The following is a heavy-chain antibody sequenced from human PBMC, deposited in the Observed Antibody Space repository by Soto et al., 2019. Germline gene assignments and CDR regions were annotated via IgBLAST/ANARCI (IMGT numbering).Heavy chain of an antibody. Sequence: SSETLSLTCTVSGDSMTTHYWSWVRQPAGKGLEWIGRVHAREKADYSPSLKSRVTMSMDTSKNRFSLKLNSVTAADTAVYYCKKGAGPPWFDPWGQGTLVTVSS. J-gene: IGHJ5*02. CDR3: KKGAGPPWFDP. CDR1: GDSMTTHY. V-gene: IGHV4-4*07. CDR2: VHAREKA.